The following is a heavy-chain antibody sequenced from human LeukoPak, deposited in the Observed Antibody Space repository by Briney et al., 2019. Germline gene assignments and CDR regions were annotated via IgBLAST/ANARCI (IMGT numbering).Heavy chain of an antibody. Sequence: GGSLRLSCAASGVTFSNNGMTWVRQAPGKGMEWVRGISDGGDTTYDAGSVKGRFTVSRDNSKTILYLQMNCLRAEDTAIYYCAKTQGFFAHWGQGSLVTVSS. J-gene: IGHJ4*02. CDR1: GVTFSNNG. V-gene: IGHV3-23*01. CDR3: AKTQGFFAH. CDR2: ISDGGDTT.